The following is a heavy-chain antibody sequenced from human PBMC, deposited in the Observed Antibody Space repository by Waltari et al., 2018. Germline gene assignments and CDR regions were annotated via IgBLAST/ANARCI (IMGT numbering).Heavy chain of an antibody. CDR3: ASGLGTAMVPYYFDY. CDR2: SNHSGST. V-gene: IGHV4-34*01. CDR1: GGSFSVSY. D-gene: IGHD5-18*01. J-gene: IGHJ4*02. Sequence: QVQLQQWGAGLLKPSETLSLTCAVYGGSFSVSYWRCLRQPPGKGLEGIGESNHSGSTNDNPSLKSRVTISVDTSKNQFSLKLSSVTAADTAVYYCASGLGTAMVPYYFDYWGQGTLVTVSS.